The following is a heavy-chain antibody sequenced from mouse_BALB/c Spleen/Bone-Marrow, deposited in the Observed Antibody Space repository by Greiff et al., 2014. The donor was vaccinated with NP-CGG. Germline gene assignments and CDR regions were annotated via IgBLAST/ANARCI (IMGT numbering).Heavy chain of an antibody. V-gene: IGHV1-39*01. J-gene: IGHJ3*01. D-gene: IGHD2-14*01. CDR1: GYSFTGYN. CDR3: ARSIEYRPLTY. Sequence: VQLQQSGPELEKPGASVKMSCKASGYSFTGYNMNWVKQTNGKSLEWIGNIDPYYGGITYNQKFKDKATLTVDKSSSTAYMQLKSLTAEDSAVYYCARSIEYRPLTYWGQGTLVTVSA. CDR2: IDPYYGGI.